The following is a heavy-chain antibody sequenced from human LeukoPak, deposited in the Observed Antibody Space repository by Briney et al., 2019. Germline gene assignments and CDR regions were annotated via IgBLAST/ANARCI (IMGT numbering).Heavy chain of an antibody. D-gene: IGHD1-26*01. CDR2: MNPNSGNT. J-gene: IGHJ6*03. V-gene: IGHV1-8*02. CDR1: GYTFTGYY. CDR3: ARGPGIVGAGTYYYYYMDV. Sequence: ASVKVSCKASGYTFTGYYMHWVRQAPGQGLEWMGWMNPNSGNTGYAQKFQGRVTMTRNTSISTAYMELSSLRSEDTAVYYCARGPGIVGAGTYYYYYMDVWGKGTTVTISS.